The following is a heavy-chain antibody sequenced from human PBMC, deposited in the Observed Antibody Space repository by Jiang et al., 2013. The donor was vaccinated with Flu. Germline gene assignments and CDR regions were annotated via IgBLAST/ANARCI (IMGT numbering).Heavy chain of an antibody. Sequence: GAEVKKPGSSVKVSCKASGGTFSSYAISWVRQAPGQGLEWMGGIIPIFGTANYAQKFQGRVTITADESTSTAYMELSSLRSEDTAVYYCARAIPRRAVAGTARGYYYYGMDVWGQGTTVTVSS. D-gene: IGHD6-19*01. CDR2: IIPIFGTA. CDR1: GGTFSSYA. CDR3: ARAIPRRAVAGTARGYYYYGMDV. J-gene: IGHJ6*02. V-gene: IGHV1-69*01.